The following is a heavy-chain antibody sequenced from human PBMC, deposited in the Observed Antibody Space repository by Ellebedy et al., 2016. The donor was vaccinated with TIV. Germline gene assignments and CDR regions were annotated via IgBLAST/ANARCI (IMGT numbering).Heavy chain of an antibody. CDR2: IKLDGSDK. D-gene: IGHD3-16*01. J-gene: IGHJ3*02. Sequence: GESLKISCAASGFTFSAHWMSWVRQAPGKGLEWVASIKLDGSDKYYVDSLKGRFTISRDNAKNSLCLQMNSVIAEDTAVYYCVRGGGSFDIWGQGTMVTVSS. CDR1: GFTFSAHW. CDR3: VRGGGSFDI. V-gene: IGHV3-7*01.